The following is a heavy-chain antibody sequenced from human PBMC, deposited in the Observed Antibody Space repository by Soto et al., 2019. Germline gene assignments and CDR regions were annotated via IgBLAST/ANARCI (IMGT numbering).Heavy chain of an antibody. V-gene: IGHV3-30*03. Sequence: QVQLVESGGGVVQPGRSLRLSCEASGFTSSSYVMDWVRQAPGKGQEWVAVISYDGSNKHYADSVKGRFTISRDNSKNTLYLEMNSLRGEDTAVYSCARGDPYYGMDVWGQGTTVTVSS. CDR3: ARGDPYYGMDV. CDR1: GFTSSSYV. CDR2: ISYDGSNK. J-gene: IGHJ6*02.